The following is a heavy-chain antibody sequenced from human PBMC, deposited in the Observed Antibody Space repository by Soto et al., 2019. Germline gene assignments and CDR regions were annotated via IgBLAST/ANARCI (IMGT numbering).Heavy chain of an antibody. CDR1: GFSVSAYT. CDR2: ISSDGNHK. J-gene: IGHJ4*02. Sequence: QVQLVESGGGVVQPGRSLRLSCAASGFSVSAYTVHWVRQAPGKGLEWVAVISSDGNHKYYTDSVKGRFAISRDTSTNTVFLQMNSLGPEDTAVYYCARWEQLLFDYWGQGTLVIVSS. CDR3: ARWEQLLFDY. D-gene: IGHD1-1*01. V-gene: IGHV3-30*09.